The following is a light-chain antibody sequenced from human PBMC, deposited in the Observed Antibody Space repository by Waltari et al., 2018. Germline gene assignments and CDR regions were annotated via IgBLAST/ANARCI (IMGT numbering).Light chain of an antibody. J-gene: IGKJ2*01. V-gene: IGKV4-1*01. CDR3: QQYYDASPYT. CDR2: WAS. Sequence: DIVMTPSPDSLAVSLGERASINCRSSQRVLYSSNNKNYLAWYQQKPGQPPKLLIYWASIRESGVPDRFSGSGSGTDFTLTISSLQAEDVAVYYCQQYYDASPYTFGQGTKLEIK. CDR1: QRVLYSSNNKNY.